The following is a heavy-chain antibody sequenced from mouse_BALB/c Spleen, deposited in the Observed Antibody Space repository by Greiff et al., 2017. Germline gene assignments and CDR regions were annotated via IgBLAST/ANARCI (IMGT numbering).Heavy chain of an antibody. CDR1: GFSLTSYG. CDR3: ARRGISITTAMDY. V-gene: IGHV2-9*02. Sequence: ESGPGLVAPSQSLSITCTVSGFSLTSYGVHWVRQPPGKGLEWLGVIWAGGSTNYNSALMSRLSISKDNSKSQVFLKMNSLQTDDTAMYYCARRGISITTAMDYWGQGTSVTVSS. J-gene: IGHJ4*01. D-gene: IGHD1-2*01. CDR2: IWAGGST.